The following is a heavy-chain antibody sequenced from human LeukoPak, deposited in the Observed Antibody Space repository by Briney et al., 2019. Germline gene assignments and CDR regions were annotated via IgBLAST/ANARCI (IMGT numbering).Heavy chain of an antibody. CDR1: GYTFTSYA. V-gene: IGHV5-51*01. D-gene: IGHD2-2*01. Sequence: ASVKVSCKASGYTFTSYAMHWVRQMPGKGLEWMGIIYPGDSDTRYSPSFQGQVTISVDKSISTAFLQWSSLKASDTAVYYCARHLGWCNNTSGCDDESDAFDIWGQGTMVTVSS. J-gene: IGHJ3*02. CDR2: IYPGDSDT. CDR3: ARHLGWCNNTSGCDDESDAFDI.